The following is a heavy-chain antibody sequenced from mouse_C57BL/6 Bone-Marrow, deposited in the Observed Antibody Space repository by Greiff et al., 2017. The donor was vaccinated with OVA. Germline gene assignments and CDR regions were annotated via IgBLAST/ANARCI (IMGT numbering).Heavy chain of an antibody. V-gene: IGHV1-55*01. Sequence: QVQLQQPGAELVKPGASVKMSCKASGYTFTSYWITWVKQRPGQGLEWIGDIYPGSGSTNYNEKFKSKATLTVDTSSSTAYMQLSSLTSEDSAVYYCAEGGAYYSNYGPRYAMDYWGQGTSVTVSS. CDR3: AEGGAYYSNYGPRYAMDY. CDR2: IYPGSGST. D-gene: IGHD2-5*01. CDR1: GYTFTSYW. J-gene: IGHJ4*01.